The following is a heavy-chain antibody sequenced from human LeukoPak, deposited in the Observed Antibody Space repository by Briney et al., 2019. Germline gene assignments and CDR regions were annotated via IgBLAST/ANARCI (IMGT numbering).Heavy chain of an antibody. CDR2: ISPSSTYT. V-gene: IGHV3-21*01. CDR1: GFSFSLYG. J-gene: IGHJ4*02. Sequence: GGSLRLSCAASGFSFSLYGMNWVRQAPGKGLEWVASISPSSTYTFYGDAVKGRFTISRDDTTNSVHLQMNSLGPEDTADYYCARVAYTYVFDFWGQGTLLTVSS. CDR3: ARVAYTYVFDF. D-gene: IGHD3-16*01.